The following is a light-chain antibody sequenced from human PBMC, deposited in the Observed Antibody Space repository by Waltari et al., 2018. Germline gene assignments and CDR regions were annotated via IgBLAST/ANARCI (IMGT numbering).Light chain of an antibody. J-gene: IGKJ1*01. CDR1: QSIGTY. Sequence: LTQSPGTLSLSPGERATLSCRASQSIGTYLVWYQQKPGQAPRLLMYAASRRATGIPDRFSGSGSGTDFSLTINRREPEDFAVYFCQNHERLPATFGQGTKVEIK. CDR3: QNHERLPAT. V-gene: IGKV3-20*01. CDR2: AAS.